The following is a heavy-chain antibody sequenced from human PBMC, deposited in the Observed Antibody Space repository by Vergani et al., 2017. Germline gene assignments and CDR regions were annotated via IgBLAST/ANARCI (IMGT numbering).Heavy chain of an antibody. CDR3: ARVCPQTSPRNYYFDY. V-gene: IGHV3-9*01. J-gene: IGHJ4*02. D-gene: IGHD2-2*01. Sequence: EVQLVESGGGLVQPGRSLRLSCAASGFTFDDYAMHWVRQAPGKGLEWVSGISWNSGSTGYADSVKGRFTISRDNAKNSLYLQMNSLRVEDTAVYYCARVCPQTSPRNYYFDYWGQGTLVTVSS. CDR2: ISWNSGST. CDR1: GFTFDDYA.